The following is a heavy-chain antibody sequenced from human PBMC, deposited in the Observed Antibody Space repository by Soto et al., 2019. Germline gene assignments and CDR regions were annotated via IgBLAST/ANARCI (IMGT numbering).Heavy chain of an antibody. CDR2: TRSNGEYT. D-gene: IGHD2-2*01. V-gene: IGHV3-23*01. J-gene: IGHJ6*02. CDR3: AKDSRTVAVSAARVYGMDV. Sequence: PGVSLILSCAGSGFTFSDYAMTWIRPAPGKGLEWVSTTRSNGEYTYYGDSAKGRFTVSRDNSKNTLYLEMSSLRAEDTAVYYCAKDSRTVAVSAARVYGMDVWGQGTTVTVSS. CDR1: GFTFSDYA.